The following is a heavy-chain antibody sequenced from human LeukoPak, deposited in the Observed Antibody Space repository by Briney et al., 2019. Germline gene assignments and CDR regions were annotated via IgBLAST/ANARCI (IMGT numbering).Heavy chain of an antibody. D-gene: IGHD3-10*01. CDR1: GYTFTGYY. V-gene: IGHV1-2*02. CDR3: ARDINYYGSGSYYLITWYGMDV. J-gene: IGHJ6*02. Sequence: ASVKVSCKASGYTFTGYYMHWVRQAPGQGLEWMGWINPNSGGTNYAQKLQGRVTMTTDTSTSTAYMELRSLRSDDTAVYYCARDINYYGSGSYYLITWYGMDVWGQGTTVTVSS. CDR2: INPNSGGT.